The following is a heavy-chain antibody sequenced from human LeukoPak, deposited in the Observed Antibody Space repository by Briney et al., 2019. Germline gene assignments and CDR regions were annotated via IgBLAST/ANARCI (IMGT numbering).Heavy chain of an antibody. CDR3: ARGRGDGYLFDY. V-gene: IGHV4-34*01. D-gene: IGHD5-24*01. Sequence: PSETLSLTCAVYGGSFSGYYWSWIRQPPGKGLEWIGEINHSGSTNYNPSLKSRVTISVDTSKSQFSLKLSSVTAADTAVYYCARGRGDGYLFDYWGQGTLDTVSS. CDR1: GGSFSGYY. CDR2: INHSGST. J-gene: IGHJ4*02.